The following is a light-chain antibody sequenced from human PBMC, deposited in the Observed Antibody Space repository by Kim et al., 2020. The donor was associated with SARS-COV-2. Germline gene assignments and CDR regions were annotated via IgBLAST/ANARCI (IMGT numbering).Light chain of an antibody. Sequence: GITTSCAGSRTNIGSHSVTWYQHLPGTAPQPLFYSNRQRPSGVPDRFSGSTSGTSASLAISGLQSEVEADYYCAAWDDRLTGHYVFGTGTKVTVL. CDR1: RTNIGSHS. V-gene: IGLV1-44*01. CDR3: AAWDDRLTGHYV. J-gene: IGLJ1*01. CDR2: SNR.